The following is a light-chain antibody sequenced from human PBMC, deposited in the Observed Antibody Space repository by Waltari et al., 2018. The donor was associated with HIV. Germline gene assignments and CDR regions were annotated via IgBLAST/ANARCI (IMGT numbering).Light chain of an antibody. Sequence: NLSCRASRSVGSSLAWYQQKPGRGPRLLIYGASSRASDVPPTFSGSGAGTDFSLSISSLRSDDVGIYYCQQYSTWPLTFGRGTTVEIK. J-gene: IGKJ1*01. V-gene: IGKV3-15*01. CDR2: GAS. CDR1: RSVGSS. CDR3: QQYSTWPLT.